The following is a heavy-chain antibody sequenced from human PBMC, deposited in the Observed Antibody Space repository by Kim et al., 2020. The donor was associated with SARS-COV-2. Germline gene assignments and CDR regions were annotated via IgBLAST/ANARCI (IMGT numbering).Heavy chain of an antibody. V-gene: IGHV1-69*11. D-gene: IGHD6-19*01. CDR3: ARGVLCVSGCHKWFDA. CDR2: IIPGLGTA. Sequence: SVKVSCKASGGTFRRYAFSWVRQAPGQGLEWMGWIIPGLGTAKYAQKFQGRGTITADESTSTVYMELSSLTSEDTAVYYCARGVLCVSGCHKWFDAWGQ. J-gene: IGHJ5*02. CDR1: GGTFRRYA.